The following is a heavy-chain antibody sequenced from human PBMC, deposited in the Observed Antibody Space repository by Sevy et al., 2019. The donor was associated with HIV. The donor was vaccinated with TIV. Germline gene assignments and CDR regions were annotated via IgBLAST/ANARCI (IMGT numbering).Heavy chain of an antibody. CDR2: IKSKTDGGTT. CDR3: TTDRLVVVAAAGRYYYYMDV. V-gene: IGHV3-15*01. D-gene: IGHD2-15*01. J-gene: IGHJ6*03. Sequence: GGSLRLSCAASGFTFSNAWMSWVRQAPGKGLEWVGRIKSKTDGGTTDYAAPVKGRFTISRDDSKNTLYLQMNSLKTEDTAVYYCTTDRLVVVAAAGRYYYYMDVWGKGTTVTVSS. CDR1: GFTFSNAW.